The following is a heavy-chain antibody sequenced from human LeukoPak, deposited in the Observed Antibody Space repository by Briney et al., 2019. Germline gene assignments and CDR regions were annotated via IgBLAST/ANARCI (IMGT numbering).Heavy chain of an antibody. CDR2: ISGSGGST. CDR1: GFTFTTYA. D-gene: IGHD3-9*01. Sequence: GGSLRLSCAASGFTFTTYAMSWVRQAPGKGLEWVSAISGSGGSTYYADSVKGRFTISRDNSKNTLYLQMNSLRAEDTALCYCAKGNYDILTGTPDYWGQGTLVTVSS. V-gene: IGHV3-23*01. CDR3: AKGNYDILTGTPDY. J-gene: IGHJ4*02.